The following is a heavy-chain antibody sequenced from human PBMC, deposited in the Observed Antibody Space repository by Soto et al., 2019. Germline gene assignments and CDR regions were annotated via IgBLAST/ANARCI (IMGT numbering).Heavy chain of an antibody. CDR3: ASILAYGSGSNRDY. D-gene: IGHD3-10*01. CDR1: GGSFSGYY. Sequence: SETLSLTCAVYGGSFSGYYCSWIRQPPGKGLEWNGEINHSGSTNYNPSLKSRVTISVDTSKNQFSLKLSSVTAADTAAYYCASILAYGSGSNRDYWGQGTLVTVSS. CDR2: INHSGST. J-gene: IGHJ4*02. V-gene: IGHV4-34*01.